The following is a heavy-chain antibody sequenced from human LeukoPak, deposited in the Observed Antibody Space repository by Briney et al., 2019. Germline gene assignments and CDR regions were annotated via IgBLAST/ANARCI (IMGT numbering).Heavy chain of an antibody. V-gene: IGHV3-21*06. D-gene: IGHD4-17*01. J-gene: IGHJ1*01. CDR3: GRDMQRVTTCYLHH. CDR1: VFTFSAFS. CDR2: ISRSSRHK. Sequence: GGSLRLSCAGSVFTFSAFSMNWVRQAPGKGLEWVSYISRSSRHKYYVDSVKGRFTISRDDDENSLELQMNHRRGHDTALYYCGRDMQRVTTCYLHHRVQGSIVGVSS.